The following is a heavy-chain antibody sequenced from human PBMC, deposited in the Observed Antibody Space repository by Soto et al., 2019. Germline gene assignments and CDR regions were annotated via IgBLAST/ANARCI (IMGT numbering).Heavy chain of an antibody. J-gene: IGHJ6*02. CDR1: GFTFSSYA. D-gene: IGHD6-13*01. CDR3: AREGIYYYYGMDV. CDR2: ISYDGSNK. V-gene: IGHV3-30-3*01. Sequence: QVQLVESGGGVVQPGRSLRLSCAASGFTFSSYAMHWVHQAPGKGLEWVAVISYDGSNKYYADSVKGRFTISRDNSKNTLYLQMNSLRAEDTAVYYCAREGIYYYYGMDVWGQGTTVTVSS.